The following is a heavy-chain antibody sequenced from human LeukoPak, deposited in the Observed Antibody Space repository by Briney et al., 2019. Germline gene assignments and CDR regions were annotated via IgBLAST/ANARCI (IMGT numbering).Heavy chain of an antibody. CDR2: IKQDESEK. V-gene: IGHV3-7*01. D-gene: IGHD2-15*01. CDR3: ATPVGGVWSFDY. Sequence: GGFLRLSCAASGFTFNNYWMTWVRQAPGKGLEWVANIKQDESEKYYVDSVKGRFTVSRDNSKNSVYLQMNSLRAEDTAMYYCATPVGGVWSFDYWGQGTLVTVSS. CDR1: GFTFNNYW. J-gene: IGHJ4*02.